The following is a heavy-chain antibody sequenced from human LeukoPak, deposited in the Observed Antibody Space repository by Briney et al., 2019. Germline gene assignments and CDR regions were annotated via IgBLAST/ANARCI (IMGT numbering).Heavy chain of an antibody. Sequence: PGGSLRLSCAASGFTFSRYGMHWVRQAPGKGLEWVAAISYDGNSKYYADSVKGRFTISRDNSNNTLYLQMNSLRAEDTAVYYCAKAANWGSFDYWGQGTLVTVSS. D-gene: IGHD7-27*01. CDR2: ISYDGNSK. CDR3: AKAANWGSFDY. J-gene: IGHJ4*02. V-gene: IGHV3-30*18. CDR1: GFTFSRYG.